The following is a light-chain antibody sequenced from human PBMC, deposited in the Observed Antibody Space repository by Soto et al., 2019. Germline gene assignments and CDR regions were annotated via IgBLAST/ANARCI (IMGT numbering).Light chain of an antibody. CDR1: SSNIGSNI. Sequence: QSVVTQPPSASGTPGQRVTISCSGSSSNIGSNIVNWYQQLPGAAPKLLIYNNNQRPSGVPDRFSGSKSGTSASLAISGLXXEDEADYYCASWDDSLTRVMFGGGTKLTVL. J-gene: IGLJ3*02. V-gene: IGLV1-44*01. CDR3: ASWDDSLTRVM. CDR2: NNN.